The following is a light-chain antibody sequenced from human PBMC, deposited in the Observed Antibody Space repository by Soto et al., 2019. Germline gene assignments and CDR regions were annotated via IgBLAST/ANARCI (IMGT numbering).Light chain of an antibody. CDR1: QSVSGY. Sequence: EIVMTQSPGTVSVFPGETVTLSCRASQSVSGYLDWFHQKPGQAPRLVLLRIFTRAIGVPARFSGSGSETEFTLTISGLHAEDSGVYYCLQHYSWPWTFGQGTKVEIK. CDR3: LQHYSWPWT. J-gene: IGKJ1*01. V-gene: IGKV3-15*01. CDR2: RIF.